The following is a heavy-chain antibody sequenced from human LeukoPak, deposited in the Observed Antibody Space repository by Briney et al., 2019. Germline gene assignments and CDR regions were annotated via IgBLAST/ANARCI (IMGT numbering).Heavy chain of an antibody. CDR1: GGSFSGYY. D-gene: IGHD6-25*01. Sequence: SETLSLTCAVYGGSFSGYYWSWIRQPPGKGLEWIGEINHSGSTNYNPSLKSRVTISVDTSKNQFSLKLSSVTAADTAVYHCARAAATFYFDYWGQGTLVTVSS. J-gene: IGHJ4*02. CDR2: INHSGST. V-gene: IGHV4-34*01. CDR3: ARAAATFYFDY.